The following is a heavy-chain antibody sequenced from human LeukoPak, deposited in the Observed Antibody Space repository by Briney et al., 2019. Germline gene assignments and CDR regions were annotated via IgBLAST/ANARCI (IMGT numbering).Heavy chain of an antibody. Sequence: PGRSLRLSCAASGFTFSSYAMHWVRQAPGKGLEWVAVISYDGSNKYYADSVKGRFTISRDNSKNTLYLQMNSPRAEDTAVYYCASYSNVAFDYWGQETLVTVSS. CDR1: GFTFSSYA. CDR3: ASYSNVAFDY. V-gene: IGHV3-30*01. CDR2: ISYDGSNK. J-gene: IGHJ4*02. D-gene: IGHD4-11*01.